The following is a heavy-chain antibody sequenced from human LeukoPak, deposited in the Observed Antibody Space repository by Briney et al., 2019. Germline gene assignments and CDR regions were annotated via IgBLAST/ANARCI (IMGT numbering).Heavy chain of an antibody. D-gene: IGHD3-10*01. V-gene: IGHV1-18*01. CDR3: ARVGWYYGSGSYPFDY. Sequence: ASVKVSCKASGYTFTSYGISWVRQAPGQGLEWMGWISAYNGNTNYAQKLQGRVTMTRNTSISTAYMELSSLRSEDTAVYYCARVGWYYGSGSYPFDYWGQGTLVTVSS. J-gene: IGHJ4*02. CDR1: GYTFTSYG. CDR2: ISAYNGNT.